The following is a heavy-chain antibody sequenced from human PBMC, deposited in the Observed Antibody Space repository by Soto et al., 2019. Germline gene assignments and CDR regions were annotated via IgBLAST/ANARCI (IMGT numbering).Heavy chain of an antibody. CDR2: IKSNTDGGTT. CDR1: GFTFSDAW. J-gene: IGHJ4*02. Sequence: GGSLRLSCVVSGFTFSDAWMNWVRQAPGQGLEWVGRIKSNTDGGTTDYITPVKGRFTISRDDSKNTLYLQMKSLQTEDTAVYFCTTDPQFLSGGYWGQGTPVTVSS. CDR3: TTDPQFLSGGY. D-gene: IGHD3-10*01. V-gene: IGHV3-15*07.